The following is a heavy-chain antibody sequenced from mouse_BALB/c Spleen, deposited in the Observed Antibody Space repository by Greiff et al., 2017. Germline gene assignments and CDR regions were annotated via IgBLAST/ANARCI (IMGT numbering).Heavy chain of an antibody. CDR2: IHPSDSET. CDR1: GYSFTSYW. J-gene: IGHJ4*01. CDR3: ARPYYHYAMDD. D-gene: IGHD2-10*01. V-gene: IGHV1-61*01. Sequence: QVHVKQPGAELVRPGASVKLSCTASGYSFTSYWMNWVKQRPGQGLEWIGMIHPSDSETRLNQKFKDKATLTVDKSSSTAYMQLSSPTSEDSAVYYCARPYYHYAMDDWGQGTSVTVSS.